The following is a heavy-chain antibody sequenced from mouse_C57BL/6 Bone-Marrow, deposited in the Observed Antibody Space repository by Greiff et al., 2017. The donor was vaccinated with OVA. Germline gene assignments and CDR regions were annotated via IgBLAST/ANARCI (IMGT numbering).Heavy chain of an antibody. J-gene: IGHJ2*01. D-gene: IGHD1-1*02. Sequence: VQLQQSGPELVKPGASVKISCKASGYTFTDYYMTWVKQSHGKSLEWIGDINPNNGGTSYNQKFKGKATLTVDKSSSTAYMELRSLTSEDSAVYFCARDYDGSFDYWCQGTTLTVSS. CDR1: GYTFTDYY. CDR2: INPNNGGT. V-gene: IGHV1-26*01. CDR3: ARDYDGSFDY.